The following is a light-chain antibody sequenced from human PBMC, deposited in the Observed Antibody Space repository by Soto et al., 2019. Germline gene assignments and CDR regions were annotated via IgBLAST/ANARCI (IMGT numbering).Light chain of an antibody. Sequence: IKMTQSPSSLSASVGDRVTITCRASQSIRSYLNWYQQERGKAPKLLIYAASTLQSGVPSKFSGSGSGTDFTLTISSLLPEEYATYYCHQSYSTSQTFGQGTKVDIK. V-gene: IGKV1-39*01. J-gene: IGKJ1*01. CDR1: QSIRSY. CDR3: HQSYSTSQT. CDR2: AAS.